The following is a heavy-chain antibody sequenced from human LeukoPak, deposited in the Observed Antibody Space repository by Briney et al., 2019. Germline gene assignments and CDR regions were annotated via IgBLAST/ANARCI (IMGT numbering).Heavy chain of an antibody. CDR1: GYTFTDYY. CDR3: ARVPYCGGDCYGYFDY. V-gene: IGHV1-18*04. Sequence: ASVKVSCKASGYTFTDYYIHWVRQAPGQGLEWMGWISAYDGNTNYAQKVQGRLTMTTDTSTSTAYMELRSLRSDDTAVYYCARVPYCGGDCYGYFDYWGQGTLVTVSS. CDR2: ISAYDGNT. J-gene: IGHJ4*02. D-gene: IGHD2-21*02.